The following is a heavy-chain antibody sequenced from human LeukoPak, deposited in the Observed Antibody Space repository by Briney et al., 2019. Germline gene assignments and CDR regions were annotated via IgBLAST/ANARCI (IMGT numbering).Heavy chain of an antibody. J-gene: IGHJ3*02. Sequence: ASVKVSCKASGYTFTSYDINWVRQATGQGLEWMGWMNPNSGNTGYAQKFQGRVTMTRNTSISTAYMELSSLRSEDTAVHYCAIGWESSGYYDAFDIWGQGTMVTVSS. CDR3: AIGWESSGYYDAFDI. V-gene: IGHV1-8*01. CDR1: GYTFTSYD. D-gene: IGHD3-22*01. CDR2: MNPNSGNT.